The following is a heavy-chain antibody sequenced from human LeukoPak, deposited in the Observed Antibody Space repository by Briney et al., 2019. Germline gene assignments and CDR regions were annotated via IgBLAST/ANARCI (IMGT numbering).Heavy chain of an antibody. CDR1: GFTFSSYA. V-gene: IGHV3-23*01. Sequence: GGSLRLSCTASGFTFSSYAMNWVRQAPGKGLEWVSAISGSGGSTYYADSVKGRFTISRDNSKNTLYLQMNSLRAEDTALYYCARKRPNYFDYWGQGTLVTVSS. CDR2: ISGSGGST. J-gene: IGHJ4*02. CDR3: ARKRPNYFDY.